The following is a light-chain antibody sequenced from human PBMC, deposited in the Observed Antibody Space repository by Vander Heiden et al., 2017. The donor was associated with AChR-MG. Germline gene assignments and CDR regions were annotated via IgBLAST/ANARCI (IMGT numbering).Light chain of an antibody. CDR1: ELGDKY. V-gene: IGLV3-1*01. Sequence: SYELTQPPSVSVSPGQTASITCSGDELGDKYACWYRQKPGQSPVLVIYHDSKRPSGIPERFSGSNSGNTATLTISGTQAMDEADYYCQAWDSSTASWVFGTGTKVTVL. CDR3: QAWDSSTASWV. CDR2: HDS. J-gene: IGLJ1*01.